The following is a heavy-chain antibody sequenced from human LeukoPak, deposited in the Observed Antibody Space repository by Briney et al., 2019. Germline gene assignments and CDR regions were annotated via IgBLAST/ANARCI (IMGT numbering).Heavy chain of an antibody. CDR1: GFTFNGSA. V-gene: IGHV3-73*01. CDR3: RAAADLNDY. J-gene: IGHJ4*02. Sequence: GGSLKLSCAASGFTFNGSAMHWVRQASGKGLEWLGRIRSKADSYTTAYAASVKGRFIVSRDYSKNTAYLQMNSLKTEDTAVYYCRAAADLNDYWGQGTLVTVSS. D-gene: IGHD6-13*01. CDR2: IRSKADSYTT.